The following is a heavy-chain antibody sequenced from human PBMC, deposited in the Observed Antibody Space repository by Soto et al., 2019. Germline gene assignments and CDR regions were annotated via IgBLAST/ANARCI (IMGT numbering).Heavy chain of an antibody. D-gene: IGHD3-3*01. V-gene: IGHV4-59*01. CDR3: ARQEEEGYDFWSGAIYYFDY. Sequence: SETLSLTCTVSGGSISSYYWSWIRQPPGKGLEWIGYIYYSGSTNYNPSLKSRVTISVDTSKNQFSLKLSSVTVADTAVYYCARQEEEGYDFWSGAIYYFDYWGQGTLVTVSS. J-gene: IGHJ4*02. CDR2: IYYSGST. CDR1: GGSISSYY.